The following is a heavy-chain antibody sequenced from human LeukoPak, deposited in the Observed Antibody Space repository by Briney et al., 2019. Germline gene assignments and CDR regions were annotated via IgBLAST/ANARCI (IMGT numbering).Heavy chain of an antibody. CDR1: GFTFSSYW. J-gene: IGHJ4*02. Sequence: GGSLRLSCAASGFTFSSYWMSWVRQAPGNGLEWVANIKQDESEKWYVDSVKGRFTISRDNAKNSLYLQMNSLRAEDTAVYYCTRYSYNSGPNDYWGQGTLVTVSS. CDR3: TRYSYNSGPNDY. CDR2: IKQDESEK. V-gene: IGHV3-7*01. D-gene: IGHD3-10*01.